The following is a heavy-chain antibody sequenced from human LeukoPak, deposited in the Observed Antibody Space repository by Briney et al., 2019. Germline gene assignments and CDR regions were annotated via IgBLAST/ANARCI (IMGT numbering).Heavy chain of an antibody. D-gene: IGHD6-19*01. CDR1: GYSFTNYW. CDR2: IYPGASDT. CDR3: TRAASGWPHYYFDY. V-gene: IGHV5-51*01. Sequence: GESLKISCKGSGYSFTNYWIGWVRQMPGKGLEWMAIIYPGASDTRYNPSFQGQVTISVDNSISTAYLQWSSLKASDTGMYYCTRAASGWPHYYFDYWRQGTLVTDSS. J-gene: IGHJ4*02.